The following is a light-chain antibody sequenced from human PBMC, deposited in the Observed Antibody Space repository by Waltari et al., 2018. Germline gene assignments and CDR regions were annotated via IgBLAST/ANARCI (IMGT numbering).Light chain of an antibody. CDR2: GQD. CDR1: APVDYF. CDR3: HSRDTISTRV. J-gene: IGLJ3*02. Sequence: SSKLPPTPAVSVPLGQQVRTTSKGDAPVDYFPSWYQQRPGQAPRLVLYGQDNRPSGIPDRFSGSTSGDTASLTITGAQAEDEADYYCHSRDTISTRVFGGGTRLTV. V-gene: IGLV3-19*01.